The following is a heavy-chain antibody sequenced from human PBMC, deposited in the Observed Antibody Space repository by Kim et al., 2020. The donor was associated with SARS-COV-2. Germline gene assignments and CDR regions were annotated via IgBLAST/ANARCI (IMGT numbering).Heavy chain of an antibody. J-gene: IGHJ4*02. CDR1: GGSFSGYY. Sequence: SETLSLTCAVYGGSFSGYYWSWIRQPPGKGLEWIGEINHSGSTNYNPSLKSRVTISVDTSKNQFSLKLSSVTAADTAVYYCARAWAMVGATSFRYWGQGTLVTVSS. D-gene: IGHD1-26*01. CDR3: ARAWAMVGATSFRY. V-gene: IGHV4-34*01. CDR2: INHSGST.